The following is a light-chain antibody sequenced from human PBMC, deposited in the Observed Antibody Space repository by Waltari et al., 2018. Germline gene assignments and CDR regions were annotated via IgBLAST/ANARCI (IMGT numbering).Light chain of an antibody. Sequence: DIVLTQSPAILSLSPGERASLSCRASQSVTNYLAWYQQKPGQAPRPLIYDTSNRATGIPARFSGSVFGTDFTLTISSLEPEDFAVYYCQQRRNWPLTFGGGTKVEIK. CDR2: DTS. CDR1: QSVTNY. CDR3: QQRRNWPLT. J-gene: IGKJ4*01. V-gene: IGKV3-11*01.